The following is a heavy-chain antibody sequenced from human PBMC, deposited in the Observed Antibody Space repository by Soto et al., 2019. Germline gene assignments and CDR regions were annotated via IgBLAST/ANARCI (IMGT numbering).Heavy chain of an antibody. CDR2: IYHSGST. D-gene: IGHD2-2*01. Sequence: PSETLSLTCAVSSGSISSSNWWSWVRQPPGKGLEWIGEIYHSGSTNYNPSLKSRVTISVDKSKNQFSLKLSSVTAADTAVYYCARCSSTSPPLVYYYYYYMDVWGKGTTVTVSS. V-gene: IGHV4-4*02. J-gene: IGHJ6*03. CDR1: SGSISSSNW. CDR3: ARCSSTSPPLVYYYYYYMDV.